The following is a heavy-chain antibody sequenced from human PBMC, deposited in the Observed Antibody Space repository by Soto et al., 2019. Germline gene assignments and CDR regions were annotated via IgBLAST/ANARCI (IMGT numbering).Heavy chain of an antibody. CDR1: GYTFTSYA. J-gene: IGHJ4*02. Sequence: QVQLVQSGAEEKKPGASVKVSCKASGYTFTSYAMHWVRQAPGQRLEWMGWINAGNGNTKYSQKFQGRVTITRDTSASIDYMELSSLRSEDTALYYCARGITLPTPLDYWGQGTLVTVSS. CDR2: INAGNGNT. D-gene: IGHD1-20*01. CDR3: ARGITLPTPLDY. V-gene: IGHV1-3*05.